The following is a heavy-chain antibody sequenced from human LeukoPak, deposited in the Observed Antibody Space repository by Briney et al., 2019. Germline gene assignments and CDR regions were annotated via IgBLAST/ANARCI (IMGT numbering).Heavy chain of an antibody. CDR1: GGPISSGGYS. Sequence: SQTLSLTCAVSGGPISSGGYSWSWIRQPPGKGLEWIGYIYHSGSTYYNPSLKSRVTISVDRSKNQFSLKLSSVTAADTAVYYCARAGEYYYDNSGYYPNDAFDIWGQGTMVTVSS. CDR2: IYHSGST. CDR3: ARAGEYYYDNSGYYPNDAFDI. J-gene: IGHJ3*02. V-gene: IGHV4-30-2*01. D-gene: IGHD3-22*01.